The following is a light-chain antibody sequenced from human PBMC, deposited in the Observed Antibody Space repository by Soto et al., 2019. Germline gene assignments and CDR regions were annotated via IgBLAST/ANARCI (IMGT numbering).Light chain of an antibody. CDR1: QSVSSY. CDR2: DAS. Sequence: EIVMTQSPATLSVSPGERATLSCRASQSVSSYLAWYQQKPGQAPRLLIYDASNRATGIPARFSGSGSGTDFTLTISSLEPEDFAVYYCQQRSNWPSTFGQGTRLEN. J-gene: IGKJ5*01. CDR3: QQRSNWPST. V-gene: IGKV3-11*01.